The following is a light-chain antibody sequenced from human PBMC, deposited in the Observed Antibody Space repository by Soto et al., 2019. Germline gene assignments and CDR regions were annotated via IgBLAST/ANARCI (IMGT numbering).Light chain of an antibody. CDR1: SSDVGGYNY. CDR3: SSYAGSNNPVI. CDR2: EVS. Sequence: QSALTQPPSASGSPGQSVTISCTGTSSDVGGYNYVSWYQQHPGKAPKFLIFEVSRQPSGVPDRFSGSKSGNTASLTVSGLQADDEADYYCSSYAGSNNPVIFGGGTKLTVL. J-gene: IGLJ2*01. V-gene: IGLV2-8*01.